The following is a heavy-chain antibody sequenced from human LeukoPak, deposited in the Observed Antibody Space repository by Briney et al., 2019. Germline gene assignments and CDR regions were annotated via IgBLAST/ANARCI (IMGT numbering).Heavy chain of an antibody. J-gene: IGHJ4*02. V-gene: IGHV3-23*01. CDR2: ISGSSGST. CDR3: AKDRYYYDSSPFDY. Sequence: PGGSLRLSCAASGFTLTSYTMSWVRHAPGKGLEWVSAISGSSGSTYYADSVKGRFTISRDNSKNTLYLQMNSLRAEDTAVYYCAKDRYYYDSSPFDYWGQGTLVTVSS. D-gene: IGHD3-22*01. CDR1: GFTLTSYT.